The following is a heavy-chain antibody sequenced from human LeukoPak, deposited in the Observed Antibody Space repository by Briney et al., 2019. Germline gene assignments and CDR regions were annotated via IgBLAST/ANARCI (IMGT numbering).Heavy chain of an antibody. V-gene: IGHV3-23*01. D-gene: IGHD6-19*01. CDR2: ISGSGGST. J-gene: IGHJ4*02. CDR1: GFTFSSYA. Sequence: SGGSLRLSCAASGFTFSSYAMSWVRQAPGKGLEWVSAISGSGGSTYYADSVKGRFTISRDNSKNTLYLQMNSLRAEDTAVYYCARDQGYSSGWYLGGPDYWGQGTLVTVPS. CDR3: ARDQGYSSGWYLGGPDY.